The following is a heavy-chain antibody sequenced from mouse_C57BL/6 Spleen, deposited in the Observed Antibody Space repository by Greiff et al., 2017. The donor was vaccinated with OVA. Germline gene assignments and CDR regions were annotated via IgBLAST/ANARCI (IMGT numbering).Heavy chain of an antibody. CDR1: GFTFSSYG. Sequence: EVQGVESGGDLVKPGGSLKLSCAASGFTFSSYGMSWVRQTPDKRLEWVATISSGGSYTYYPDSVKGRFTISRDNAKNTLYLQMSSLKSEDTAMYYCARGNWDDWYFDVWGTGTTVTVSS. CDR2: ISSGGSYT. J-gene: IGHJ1*03. CDR3: ARGNWDDWYFDV. D-gene: IGHD4-1*01. V-gene: IGHV5-6*01.